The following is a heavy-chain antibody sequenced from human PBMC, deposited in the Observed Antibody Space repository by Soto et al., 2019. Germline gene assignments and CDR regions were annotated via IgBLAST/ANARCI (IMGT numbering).Heavy chain of an antibody. D-gene: IGHD2-2*01. CDR2: SNSDGSSA. J-gene: IGHJ4*02. V-gene: IGHV3-74*01. CDR3: AKDGGPAYCNSPGCSAEHGNN. CDR1: GFTFSSYW. Sequence: PGGSLRLSCAASGFTFSSYWMHWVRQAPGKGLVCVSSSNSDGSSASFADSVKGRVTISRDNAKNTLYLQTSSLRHEDTAFYYCAKDGGPAYCNSPGCSAEHGNNWGRGSQVTVSS.